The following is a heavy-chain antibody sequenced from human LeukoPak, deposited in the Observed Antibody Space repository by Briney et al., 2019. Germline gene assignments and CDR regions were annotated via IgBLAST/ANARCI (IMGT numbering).Heavy chain of an antibody. Sequence: GGSLRLSCAASGFTFSNAWMSWVRQAPGKGLEWVGRIKSKTDGGTTDYAAPVKGRFTISRDDSKNTLYLQMNSLRAEDTAVYYCARGRIAAAGYFDYWGQGTLVTVSS. CDR3: ARGRIAAAGYFDY. CDR1: GFTFSNAW. CDR2: IKSKTDGGTT. D-gene: IGHD6-13*01. V-gene: IGHV3-15*01. J-gene: IGHJ4*02.